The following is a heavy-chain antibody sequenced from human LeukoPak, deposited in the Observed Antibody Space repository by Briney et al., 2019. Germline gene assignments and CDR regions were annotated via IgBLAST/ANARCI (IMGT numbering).Heavy chain of an antibody. CDR2: ISYDGSNK. V-gene: IGHV3-30-3*01. CDR3: ARDSGGLRLGELSLGFDY. J-gene: IGHJ4*02. CDR1: GFTFSSYA. Sequence: PGRSLRLSCAASGFTFSSYAVHWVRQAPGKGLEWVAVISYDGSNKYYADSVKGRFTISRDNSKNTLYLQMNSLRAEDTAVYYCARDSGGLRLGELSLGFDYWAREPWSPSPQ. D-gene: IGHD3-16*02.